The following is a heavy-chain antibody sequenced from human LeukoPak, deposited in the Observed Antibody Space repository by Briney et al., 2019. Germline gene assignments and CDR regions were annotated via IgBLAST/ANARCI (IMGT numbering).Heavy chain of an antibody. V-gene: IGHV3-23*01. Sequence: TGGSLRLSCAASGFTFSSYAMSWVRQAPGKGLEWVSAISGSGGSTYYADSVKGRFTISRHNSKNTLYLQMNSLRAEDTAVYYCARAPVTTYFFDYYGMDVWGQGTTVTVSS. CDR1: GFTFSSYA. D-gene: IGHD4-17*01. J-gene: IGHJ6*02. CDR3: ARAPVTTYFFDYYGMDV. CDR2: ISGSGGST.